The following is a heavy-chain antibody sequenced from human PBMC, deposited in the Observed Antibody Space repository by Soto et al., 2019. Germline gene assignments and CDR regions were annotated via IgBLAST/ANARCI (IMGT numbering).Heavy chain of an antibody. D-gene: IGHD1-26*01. CDR2: INHSGST. CDR3: ASFDSGSYYFDY. CDR1: GGSFSGYY. J-gene: IGHJ4*02. Sequence: QVQLQQWGAGLLKPSETLSLTCAVYGGSFSGYYWSWIRQPPGKGLEWIGEINHSGSTNYNPSLKSGVTISVDTSKNQFSLKLSSVTAADTAVYYCASFDSGSYYFDYWGQGTLVNVSS. V-gene: IGHV4-34*01.